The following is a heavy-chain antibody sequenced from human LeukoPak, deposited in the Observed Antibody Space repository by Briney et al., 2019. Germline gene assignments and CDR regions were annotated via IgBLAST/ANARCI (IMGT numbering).Heavy chain of an antibody. D-gene: IGHD6-6*01. CDR2: MNPNSGNT. J-gene: IGHJ6*03. Sequence: GASVKVSCKASGYTFTSYDINWVRQATGQGLEWMGWMNPNSGNTGYAQKFQGRVTMTRNTSISTAYMELSSLRSEDTAVYYCARVEQLVRYYYYMDVWGKGTTVTVSS. CDR3: ARVEQLVRYYYYMDV. CDR1: GYTFTSYD. V-gene: IGHV1-8*01.